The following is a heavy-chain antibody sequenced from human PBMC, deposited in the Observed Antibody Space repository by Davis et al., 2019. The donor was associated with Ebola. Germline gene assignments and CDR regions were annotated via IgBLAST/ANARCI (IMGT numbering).Heavy chain of an antibody. CDR2: ISGSSRNK. V-gene: IGHV3-23*01. CDR1: GFIFNNYA. D-gene: IGHD3-10*01. CDR3: ARDWDYYGSGSYYDKLDY. J-gene: IGHJ4*02. Sequence: PGGSLRLSCAASGFIFNNYAMTWVRQAPGKGLEWVSGISGSSRNKYYADSVKGRFTISRDNSKNTLYLQMNSLRVEDTAVYYCARDWDYYGSGSYYDKLDYWGQGTLVTVSS.